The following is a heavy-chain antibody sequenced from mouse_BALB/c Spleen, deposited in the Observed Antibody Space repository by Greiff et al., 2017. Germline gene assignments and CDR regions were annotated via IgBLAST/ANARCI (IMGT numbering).Heavy chain of an antibody. Sequence: VQLQQPGAELVKPGASVKLSCKASGYTFTSYWMHWVKQRPGQGLEWIGEIDPSDSYTNYNQKFKGKATLTVDKSSSTAYMQLSSLTSEDSAVYYCARGQVRRYYAMDYWGQGTSVTVSS. CDR3: ARGQVRRYYAMDY. CDR1: GYTFTSYW. CDR2: IDPSDSYT. J-gene: IGHJ4*01. V-gene: IGHV1-69*02. D-gene: IGHD2-14*01.